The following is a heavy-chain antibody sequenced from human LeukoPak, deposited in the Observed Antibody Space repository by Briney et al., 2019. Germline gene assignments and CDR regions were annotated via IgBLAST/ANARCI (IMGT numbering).Heavy chain of an antibody. CDR2: IFYVGST. CDR3: ARDYYDSRGEAFDI. D-gene: IGHD3-22*01. J-gene: IGHJ3*02. CDR1: GDSIGSHY. V-gene: IGHV4-59*11. Sequence: SETLSLTCTVSGDSIGSHYWSWIRQPPGKGLEWIGYIFYVGSTNYNPSLKSRVTISVDTSKNQFSLKLNSVTAADTTVYYCARDYYDSRGEAFDIWGQGTMVTVSS.